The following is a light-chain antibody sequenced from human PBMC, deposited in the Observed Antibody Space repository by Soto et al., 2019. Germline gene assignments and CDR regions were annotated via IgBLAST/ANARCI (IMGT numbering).Light chain of an antibody. Sequence: QSALTQPASVSGSPGQSITIFCTGTSSDVGGYDYVSWYQQHPDKAPKLMIYEVTNRPSGVSNRFSGSKSGNTASLTISGLLAEDEADYYGTSYTNSFTYVFGTGTKVTVL. J-gene: IGLJ1*01. CDR1: SSDVGGYDY. V-gene: IGLV2-14*01. CDR3: TSYTNSFTYV. CDR2: EVT.